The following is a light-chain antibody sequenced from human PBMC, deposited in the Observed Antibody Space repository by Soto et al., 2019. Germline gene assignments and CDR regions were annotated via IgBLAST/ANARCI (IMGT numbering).Light chain of an antibody. CDR2: AAS. CDR3: QQSFSTPRT. Sequence: RLTQSASTLSSSVEDRVTITCRASQSITKWVAWYQQKPGKAPKLLIYAASSLQSGVPSRFSGSGSGTDFTLTISRLKPEDFETYTCQQSFSTPRTFGQGTKVDIK. J-gene: IGKJ1*01. V-gene: IGKV1-39*01. CDR1: QSITKW.